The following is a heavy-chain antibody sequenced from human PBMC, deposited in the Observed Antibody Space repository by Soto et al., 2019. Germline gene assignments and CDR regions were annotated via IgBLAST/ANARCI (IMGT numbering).Heavy chain of an antibody. V-gene: IGHV5-10-1*01. Sequence: EVQLVQSGAEVKKPGESLRISCKGSGYSFTSYWISWVRQMPGKGLERMGRIDPSDSYTNYSPSFQGHVTISADKSIRXAYLQWSSLKASDTAMYYCARLQAAAGDNDLTFDYWGQGTLVTVSS. D-gene: IGHD6-13*01. CDR2: IDPSDSYT. CDR1: GYSFTSYW. J-gene: IGHJ4*02. CDR3: ARLQAAAGDNDLTFDY.